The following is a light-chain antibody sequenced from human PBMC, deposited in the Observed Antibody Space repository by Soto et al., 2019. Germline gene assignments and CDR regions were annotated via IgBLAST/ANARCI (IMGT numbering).Light chain of an antibody. V-gene: IGLV2-14*01. J-gene: IGLJ2*01. Sequence: QSALTQPASVSGSPGQSITISCTGTSSDVGGYNYVSWYQQHPGKAPILMIYDVSNRPSGVSNRFSGSKSGNTASLTISGLQAEDEADYYCSSYTSSSTLGVVFGGGTKLTVL. CDR3: SSYTSSSTLGVV. CDR1: SSDVGGYNY. CDR2: DVS.